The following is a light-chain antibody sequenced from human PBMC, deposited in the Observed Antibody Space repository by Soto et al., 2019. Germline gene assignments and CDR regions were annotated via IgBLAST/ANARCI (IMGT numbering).Light chain of an antibody. V-gene: IGKV1-6*01. CDR2: AAS. CDR3: LQKYFYPFT. Sequence: AIQMTQSPSSLSASVGDRVTITCRASQGIRNDLDWFQQKPGKALKLLISAASNLQSGVPARFSGSGAGTDFTLTISSLQPEDFAIYYCLQKYFYPFTFGPGAKVD. CDR1: QGIRND. J-gene: IGKJ3*01.